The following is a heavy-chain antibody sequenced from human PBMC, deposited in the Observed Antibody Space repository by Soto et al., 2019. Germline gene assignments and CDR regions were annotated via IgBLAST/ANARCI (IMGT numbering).Heavy chain of an antibody. CDR3: ARDTISLRAFDP. CDR1: GGTFSSYA. J-gene: IGHJ5*02. Sequence: SVKVSCKASGGTFSSYAISWVRQAPGQGLEWMGGIIPIFGTANYAQKFQGRVTITADESTSTAYMELSSLRSEDTTVYYCARDTISLRAFDPWGQGTLVTVSS. CDR2: IIPIFGTA. D-gene: IGHD4-17*01. V-gene: IGHV1-69*13.